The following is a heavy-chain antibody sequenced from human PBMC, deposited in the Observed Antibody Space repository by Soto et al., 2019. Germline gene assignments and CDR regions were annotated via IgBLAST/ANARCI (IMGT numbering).Heavy chain of an antibody. J-gene: IGHJ1*01. V-gene: IGHV3-30*18. D-gene: IGHD3-16*01. Sequence: QVQLVESGGGVVQPGRSLRLSCAGSGFTFSSYGMHWVRQAPGKGLEWVAVISYDGSNKYYADSVKGRFTISRDNSKNRLYLQMNSLRAEDTAVDYCAKTDGLEMAPGYWGQGTLVAVSS. CDR2: ISYDGSNK. CDR1: GFTFSSYG. CDR3: AKTDGLEMAPGY.